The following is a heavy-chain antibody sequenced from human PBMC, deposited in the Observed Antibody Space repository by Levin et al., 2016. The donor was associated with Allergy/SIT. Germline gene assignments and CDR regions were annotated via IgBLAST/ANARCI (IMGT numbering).Heavy chain of an antibody. CDR1: GGSISSSNW. CDR2: IYHSGST. Sequence: SETLSLTCAVSGGSISSSNWWSWVRQPPGKGLEWIGEIYHSGSTNYNPSLKSRVTISVDKSKNQFSLKLSSVTAADTAVYYCARTGYSGSYWERYYGMDVWGQGTTVTVSS. V-gene: IGHV4-4*02. CDR3: ARTGYSGSYWERYYGMDV. J-gene: IGHJ6*02. D-gene: IGHD1-26*01.